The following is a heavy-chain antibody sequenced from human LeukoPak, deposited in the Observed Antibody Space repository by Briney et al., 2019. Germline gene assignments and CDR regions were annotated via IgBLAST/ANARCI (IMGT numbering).Heavy chain of an antibody. CDR1: GFTLSTYS. Sequence: GGSLRLSCAASGFTLSTYSLNRVRQAPGKGLEWVSYISGSRGTIYYADSVKGRFTISRDNAKNSLYLQMNSLRVEDTAVYYCAISRVRGTYTDFWGQGTLVTVSS. J-gene: IGHJ4*02. V-gene: IGHV3-48*04. CDR3: AISRVRGTYTDF. CDR2: ISGSRGTI. D-gene: IGHD3-16*01.